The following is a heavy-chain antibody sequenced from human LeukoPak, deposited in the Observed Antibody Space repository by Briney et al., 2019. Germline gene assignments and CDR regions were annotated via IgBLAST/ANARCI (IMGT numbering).Heavy chain of an antibody. CDR2: IKEDGSEE. J-gene: IGHJ4*02. V-gene: IGHV3-7*03. CDR1: GFTFSSYW. D-gene: IGHD6-13*01. Sequence: GGSLRLSCVVSGFTFSSYWMSWVRQAPGKGLEWVANIKEDGSEEYYVDSVKGRFTISRDNSKNTLYLQMNSLRAEDTAVYYCAKVGLNSSSWYGGLFDYWGQGTLVTVSS. CDR3: AKVGLNSSSWYGGLFDY.